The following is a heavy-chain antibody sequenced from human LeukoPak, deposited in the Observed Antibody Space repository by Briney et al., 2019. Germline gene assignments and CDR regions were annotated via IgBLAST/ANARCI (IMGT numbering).Heavy chain of an antibody. D-gene: IGHD3-22*01. CDR3: ASHPITYYYDSSGSFDY. J-gene: IGHJ4*02. CDR2: IYASGSS. CDR1: GGSISSSY. V-gene: IGHV4-4*07. Sequence: SETLSLTCNVSGGSISSSYWSWIRQPAGKGLEWIGRIYASGSSNYNPSLKSRVTMSVDTSKNQFSLNLSSVTAADTAVYYCASHPITYYYDSSGSFDYWGQGTLVTVSS.